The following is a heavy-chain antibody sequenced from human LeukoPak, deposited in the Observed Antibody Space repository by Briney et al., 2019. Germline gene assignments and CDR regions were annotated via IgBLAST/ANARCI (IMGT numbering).Heavy chain of an antibody. V-gene: IGHV1-2*02. CDR3: ARARRAARPPGYFDY. J-gene: IGHJ4*02. Sequence: ASVKVSCKASGYTFTGYYMHWVRQAPGQGLEWMGWINPNSGGTNYAQKFQGRVTMTRDMSISTAYMELSRLRSDDTAVYYCARARRAARPPGYFDYWGQGTLVTVSS. D-gene: IGHD6-6*01. CDR1: GYTFTGYY. CDR2: INPNSGGT.